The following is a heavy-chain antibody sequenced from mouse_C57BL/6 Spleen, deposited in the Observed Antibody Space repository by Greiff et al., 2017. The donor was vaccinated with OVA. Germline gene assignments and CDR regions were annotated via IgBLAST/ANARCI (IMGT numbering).Heavy chain of an antibody. D-gene: IGHD1-1*02. Sequence: EVMLVESEGGLVQPGSSMKLSCTASGFTFSDYYMAWVRQVPEKGLEWVANINYDGSSTYYLDSLKSRFIISRDNAKNILYLQMSSLKSEDTATYYCARDRFLVDYAMDYWGQGTSVTVSS. CDR2: INYDGSST. CDR3: ARDRFLVDYAMDY. J-gene: IGHJ4*01. V-gene: IGHV5-16*01. CDR1: GFTFSDYY.